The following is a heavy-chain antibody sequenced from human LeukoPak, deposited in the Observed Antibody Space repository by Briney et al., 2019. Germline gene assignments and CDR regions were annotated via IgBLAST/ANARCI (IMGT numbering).Heavy chain of an antibody. D-gene: IGHD3-3*01. CDR2: IGTAGDT. V-gene: IGHV3-13*01. CDR3: ARAGNAYYDFWSGIYYYYGMDV. CDR1: GFTFSSYD. Sequence: GRSLRLSCAASGFTFSSYDMHWVRQATRKGLEWVSAIGTAGDTYYPGSVKGRFTISRENAKNSLYLQMNSLRAEDTAVYYCARAGNAYYDFWSGIYYYYGMDVWGQGTTVTVS. J-gene: IGHJ6*02.